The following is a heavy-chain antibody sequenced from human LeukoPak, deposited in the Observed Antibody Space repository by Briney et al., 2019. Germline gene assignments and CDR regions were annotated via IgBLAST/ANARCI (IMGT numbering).Heavy chain of an antibody. Sequence: PSETLSLTCSVSGGSLSSYYWSWIRPTAGKGLEWIGRIYTSGSTNYNTSLKSRVTMSVDTSKDQISLNLTSVTSADTAVYYCAREALGFRAFDIWGQGTMITVSS. CDR3: AREALGFRAFDI. J-gene: IGHJ3*02. CDR1: GGSLSSYY. CDR2: IYTSGST. V-gene: IGHV4-4*07. D-gene: IGHD3-16*01.